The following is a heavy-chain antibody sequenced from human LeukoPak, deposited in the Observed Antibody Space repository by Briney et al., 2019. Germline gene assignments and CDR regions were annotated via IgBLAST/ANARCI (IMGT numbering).Heavy chain of an antibody. CDR3: ARLRSSSFYYYYMDV. Sequence: PGGSLRLSCAASGFTFSDYYMSCIRQAPGKGLEWVSYISSSGSTIYYADSVKGRFTISRDNAKNSLYLQMNSLRAEDTAVYYCARLRSSSFYYYYMDVWGKGTTVTVSS. J-gene: IGHJ6*03. CDR1: GFTFSDYY. CDR2: ISSSGSTI. V-gene: IGHV3-11*01. D-gene: IGHD6-6*01.